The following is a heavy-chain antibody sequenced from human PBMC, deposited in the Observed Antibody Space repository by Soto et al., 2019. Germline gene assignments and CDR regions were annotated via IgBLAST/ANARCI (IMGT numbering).Heavy chain of an antibody. Sequence: GGSLRLSCAASGFTFSSYGMHWVRQAPGKGLEWVAVIWYDGSNKYYADSVKGRFTISRDNSKNTLYLQMNSLRAEDTAVYYCARAPYYYYGMDVWGQGTTVTVSS. J-gene: IGHJ6*02. V-gene: IGHV3-33*01. CDR1: GFTFSSYG. CDR3: ARAPYYYYGMDV. CDR2: IWYDGSNK.